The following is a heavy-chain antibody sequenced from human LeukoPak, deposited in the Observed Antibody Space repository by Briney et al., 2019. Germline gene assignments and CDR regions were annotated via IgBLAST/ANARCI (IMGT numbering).Heavy chain of an antibody. CDR2: ISGSGANI. V-gene: IGHV3-23*01. J-gene: IGHJ3*02. CDR1: GFTFSSFA. Sequence: GGSLRLSCAASGFTFSSFAMSWVRQAPGKGLEWVASISGSGANIYNADSVRGRFTISRDNSKNTLFLQMNSLRAGDTAVYYCAKGPRTIVGASTAFGIWGQGAMVTVSS. D-gene: IGHD1-26*01. CDR3: AKGPRTIVGASTAFGI.